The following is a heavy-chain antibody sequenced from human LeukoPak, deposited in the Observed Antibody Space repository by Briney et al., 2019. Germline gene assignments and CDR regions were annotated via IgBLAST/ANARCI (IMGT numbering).Heavy chain of an antibody. J-gene: IGHJ3*02. V-gene: IGHV3-53*01. Sequence: PGGSLRLSCAASGFTVSSNYMSWVRQVPGKGLEWVSVIYSGGSTYYADSVKGRFTISRDNSKNTLYLQMNSLRAEDTAVYYCARDFIAAASDAFDIWGQGTMVTVSS. CDR1: GFTVSSNY. CDR3: ARDFIAAASDAFDI. CDR2: IYSGGST. D-gene: IGHD6-13*01.